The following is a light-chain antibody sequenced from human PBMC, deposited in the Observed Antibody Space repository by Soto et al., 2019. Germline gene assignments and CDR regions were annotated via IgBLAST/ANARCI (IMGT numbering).Light chain of an antibody. Sequence: QSVFAQDPSLTVSPGGTVTLTCGCSTGAVTNGHYPYWFQQKPGQAPRTLIYDTTNRHSWTPARFSGSLLGGKAALTLSGAQPEDEAEYYCLLSYNGPYVFGTGTKVTVL. CDR1: TGAVTNGHY. CDR2: DTT. V-gene: IGLV7-46*01. J-gene: IGLJ1*01. CDR3: LLSYNGPYV.